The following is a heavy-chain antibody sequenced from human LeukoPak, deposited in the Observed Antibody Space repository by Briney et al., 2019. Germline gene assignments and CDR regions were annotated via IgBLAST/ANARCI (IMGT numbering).Heavy chain of an antibody. J-gene: IGHJ4*02. CDR3: ARDFVFSSGYPSDY. CDR1: GYTFTGYY. D-gene: IGHD3-22*01. Sequence: ASVKVSCKASGYTFTGYYMHWVRQAPGQGLEWMGWINPNSGGTNYAQKFQGRVTMTRDTSISTAYMELSRLRSDDTAVYYCARDFVFSSGYPSDYWGQGTLVTVSS. CDR2: INPNSGGT. V-gene: IGHV1-2*02.